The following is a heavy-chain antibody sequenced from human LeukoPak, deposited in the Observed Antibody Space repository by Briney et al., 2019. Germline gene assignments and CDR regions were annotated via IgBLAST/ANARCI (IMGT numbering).Heavy chain of an antibody. CDR3: SRDRGSGASSSTGWSDY. Sequence: GGSLRLSCAASGFTFDDYTLHWVRHAPGKGLEWVSLITWNGGTTFYADSVKGRFTISRDNSRNSLYLQMNSLRTEDTALYYCSRDRGSGASSSTGWSDYWGQGTLVTVSS. CDR2: ITWNGGTT. V-gene: IGHV3-43*01. J-gene: IGHJ4*02. D-gene: IGHD3-3*01. CDR1: GFTFDDYT.